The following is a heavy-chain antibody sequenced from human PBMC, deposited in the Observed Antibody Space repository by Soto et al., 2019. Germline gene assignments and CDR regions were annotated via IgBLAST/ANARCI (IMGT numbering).Heavy chain of an antibody. V-gene: IGHV1-2*02. CDR1: GYTFTDYF. CDR3: ARVTLKAGNWFDP. Sequence: ASVKVSCKASGYTFTDYFINWVRQAPGQGFEWMGWINPNSRGTNYAPKFQGRVTMTRDTSNSTAYMELRGLRSDDTAVYYCARVTLKAGNWFDPWGQGTLVTVSS. CDR2: INPNSRGT. J-gene: IGHJ5*02.